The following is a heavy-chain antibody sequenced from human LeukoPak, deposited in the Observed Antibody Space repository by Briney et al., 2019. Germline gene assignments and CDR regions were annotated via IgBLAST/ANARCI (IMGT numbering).Heavy chain of an antibody. CDR2: ISGSGDTT. V-gene: IGHV3-23*01. D-gene: IGHD2-15*01. J-gene: IGHJ6*03. CDR3: AKDTSAWWYHRAYMNV. CDR1: GFTFSIYA. Sequence: GGSLRLSCAASGFTFSIYAMSWVRQAPGGGLEWVSAISGSGDTTFHADSVKGRFTTSRDNSKNTLSLQMSGLRVEDSAVYFCAKDTSAWWYHRAYMNVWGTGTTVTVSS.